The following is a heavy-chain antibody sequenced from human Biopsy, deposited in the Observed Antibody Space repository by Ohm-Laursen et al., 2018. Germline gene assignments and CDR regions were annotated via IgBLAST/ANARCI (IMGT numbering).Heavy chain of an antibody. V-gene: IGHV4-59*02. CDR2: IYYSVMT. CDR3: ARDSEILNYGNYKYYHYYGMDV. D-gene: IGHD4-11*01. Sequence: SDTLSLTCSVSGDSVTKYYWIWIRQPPGKGLEWIGHIYYSVMTNYNPSLQSRVSISVDTSRNQVSLTLSSVTAAVTAVCYCARDSEILNYGNYKYYHYYGMDVWGQGTKVTVSS. CDR1: GDSVTKYY. J-gene: IGHJ6*02.